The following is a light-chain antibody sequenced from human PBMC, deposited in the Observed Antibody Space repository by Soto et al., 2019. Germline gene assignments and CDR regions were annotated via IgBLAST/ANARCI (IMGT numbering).Light chain of an antibody. J-gene: IGKJ1*01. CDR1: QSVRSD. CDR3: QQYNIWPT. Sequence: EIVMTQSPATLSVSPGERATLSCRASQSVRSDLAWYQQKPGQAPRLLIYGASTRATGIPARFSGRGSGTEFTHTVSSLQSEDFAVYYCQQYNIWPTFGQGTKVEIK. V-gene: IGKV3-15*01. CDR2: GAS.